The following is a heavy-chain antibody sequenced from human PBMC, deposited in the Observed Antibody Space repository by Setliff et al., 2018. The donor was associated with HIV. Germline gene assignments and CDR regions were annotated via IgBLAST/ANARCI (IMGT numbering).Heavy chain of an antibody. CDR2: ISLDTRPI. Sequence: GGSLRLSCAASGFSFNSFGMNWVRKAPGKGLEWISYISLDTRPIYYADSFRGRFTVSRDNAGASLFLQMNSLRAEDTAIYYCVRDTTSGWMLTSWGQGTLVTVSS. CDR1: GFSFNSFG. CDR3: VRDTTSGWMLTS. V-gene: IGHV3-48*04. J-gene: IGHJ4*02. D-gene: IGHD6-25*01.